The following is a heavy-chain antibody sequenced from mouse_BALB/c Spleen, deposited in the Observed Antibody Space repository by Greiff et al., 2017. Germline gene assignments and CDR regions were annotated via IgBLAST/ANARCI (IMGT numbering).Heavy chain of an antibody. J-gene: IGHJ3*01. V-gene: IGHV1-54*01. Sequence: VQLQQSGAELVRPGTSVKVSCKASGYAFTNYLIEWVKQRPGQGLEWIGVINPGSGGTNYNEKFKGKATLTADKSSSTAYMQLSSLTSDDSAVYFCARESGTIAYWGQGTLVTVSA. CDR1: GYAFTNYL. D-gene: IGHD1-3*01. CDR3: ARESGTIAY. CDR2: INPGSGGT.